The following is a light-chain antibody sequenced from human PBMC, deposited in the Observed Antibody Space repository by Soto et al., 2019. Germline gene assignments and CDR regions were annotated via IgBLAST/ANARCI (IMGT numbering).Light chain of an antibody. CDR3: QSYDSSLSGSV. CDR2: GNN. J-gene: IGLJ3*02. V-gene: IGLV1-40*01. Sequence: QLVLTQPPSVSGAPGQRVTISCTGSSSNIGAGYDVHWYQQLPGTAPKLLIYGNNNRPSGVPDRFSGSKSGTSASLAITGLQAGDEADYYCQSYDSSLSGSVFGGGTQLTVL. CDR1: SSNIGAGYD.